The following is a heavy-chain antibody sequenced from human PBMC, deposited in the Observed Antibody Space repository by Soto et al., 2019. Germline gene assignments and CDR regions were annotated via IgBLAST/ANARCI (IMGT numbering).Heavy chain of an antibody. V-gene: IGHV4-31*03. CDR3: ARDTAAKYSDSHSYYPHFDP. Sequence: TLSLTCTVSGASIISDGYYWTWIRQHPGKGLEWLGYIHYSGGATYSPSYNPSLKSRIAISVDISKSLFSLKLTSVSAADTAVYYCARDTAAKYSDSHSYYPHFDPWGQGTLVTVSS. CDR1: GASIISDGYY. D-gene: IGHD3-22*01. CDR2: IHYSGGATYSP. J-gene: IGHJ5*02.